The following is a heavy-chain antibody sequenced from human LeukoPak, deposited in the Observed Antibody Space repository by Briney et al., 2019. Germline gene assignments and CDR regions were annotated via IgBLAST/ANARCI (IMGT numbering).Heavy chain of an antibody. CDR3: ARGPTSIAVAGTLRI. J-gene: IGHJ3*02. Sequence: PWGSLRLSCAASGFTFSSYAMHWVRQAPGKGLEWVAVISYDGSNKYYADSVKGRFTISRDNSKNTLYLQMNSLRAEDTAVYYCARGPTSIAVAGTLRIWGQGTMVTVSS. CDR1: GFTFSSYA. V-gene: IGHV3-30-3*01. CDR2: ISYDGSNK. D-gene: IGHD6-19*01.